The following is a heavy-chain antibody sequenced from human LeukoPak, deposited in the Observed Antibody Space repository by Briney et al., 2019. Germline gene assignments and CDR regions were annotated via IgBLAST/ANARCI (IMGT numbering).Heavy chain of an antibody. CDR2: IYYSGST. CDR1: GGSISSYY. J-gene: IGHJ4*02. D-gene: IGHD6-13*01. CDR3: ARQTAEQQPHLDY. V-gene: IGHV4-59*08. Sequence: SETLSLTCTVSGGSISSYYWSWIRQPPGKGLEWIGYIYYSGSTNYNPSLKSRVTISEDTSKNQFSLKLSSVTAADTAVYYCARQTAEQQPHLDYWGQGTLVTVSS.